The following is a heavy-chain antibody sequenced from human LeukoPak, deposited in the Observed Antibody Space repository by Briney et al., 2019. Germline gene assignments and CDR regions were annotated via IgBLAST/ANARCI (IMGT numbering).Heavy chain of an antibody. CDR1: GGSVGSDNYY. D-gene: IGHD6-13*01. J-gene: IGHJ5*02. CDR3: ARGRFSSSWYIFDP. V-gene: IGHV4-61*01. CDR2: IYNSGST. Sequence: SETLSLTCTVTGGSVGSDNYYWSWIRQPPGKGLEWIGYIYNSGSTNYSPSLKTRVTMSADTSKNQLSLKLSAVAAADTAVYYCARGRFSSSWYIFDPWGQGALVTVSS.